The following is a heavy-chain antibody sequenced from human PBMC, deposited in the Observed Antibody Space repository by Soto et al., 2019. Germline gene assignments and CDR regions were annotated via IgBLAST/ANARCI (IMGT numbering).Heavy chain of an antibody. CDR3: AREIDYWGSGSVPDL. CDR2: IFPNGKSI. V-gene: IGHV3-30*04. J-gene: IGHJ5*02. Sequence: QMQLVESGGGVAQPGKSLRLSCAASGFRFNTYTMHWVRQVPGKGLEWVALIFPNGKSIFYTDSVKGRFTISRDNSKNLLYLAMNDLKLEDTALYYCAREIDYWGSGSVPDLWGQGTLVTVSS. CDR1: GFRFNTYT. D-gene: IGHD3-10*01.